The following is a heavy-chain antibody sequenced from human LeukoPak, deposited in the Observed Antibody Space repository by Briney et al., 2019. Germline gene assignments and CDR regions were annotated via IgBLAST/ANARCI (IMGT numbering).Heavy chain of an antibody. CDR1: GLSFSSYE. D-gene: IGHD2-21*01. CDR3: ANSRQKGSYSPFDY. J-gene: IGHJ4*02. Sequence: GGSLRLSCAASGLSFSSYEMNWVRQAPGKGLEWVSYISVSGTTMYYADSVKGRFTISRDNSKNSLYLQMNSLRAEDTAVYYCANSRQKGSYSPFDYWGQGTLVTVSS. V-gene: IGHV3-48*03. CDR2: ISVSGTTM.